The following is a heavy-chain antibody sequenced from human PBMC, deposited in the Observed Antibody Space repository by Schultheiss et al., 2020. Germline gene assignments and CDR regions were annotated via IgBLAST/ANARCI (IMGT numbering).Heavy chain of an antibody. D-gene: IGHD3-22*01. CDR3: ARQGYYDSSGYWDY. J-gene: IGHJ4*02. Sequence: SQTLSLTCAISGDSVSRNTAAWNWIRQSPWRGLEWLGRTYYRSKWYNDYAASVKSRVTINPDTSKNQFSLQLNSVTADDTAVYYCARQGYYDSSGYWDYWGQGTLVTVSS. CDR1: GDSVSRNTAA. V-gene: IGHV6-1*01. CDR2: TYYRSKWYN.